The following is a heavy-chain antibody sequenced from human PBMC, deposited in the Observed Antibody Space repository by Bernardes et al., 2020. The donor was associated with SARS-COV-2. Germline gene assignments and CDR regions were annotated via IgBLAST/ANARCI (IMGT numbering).Heavy chain of an antibody. D-gene: IGHD3-3*01. V-gene: IGHV1-3*01. CDR1: GYTFTSYA. CDR2: INAGNGNT. J-gene: IGHJ5*02. CDR3: ARSPTITIFGLVKRGPAPPGQFDP. Sequence: ASVKVSCKASGYTFTSYAMHWVRQAPGQRLEWMGWINAGNGNTKYSQKFQDRVTITRDTSASTAYMELSSLRSEDTAEYYCARSPTITIFGLVKRGPAPPGQFDPWGQGTLVTVSS.